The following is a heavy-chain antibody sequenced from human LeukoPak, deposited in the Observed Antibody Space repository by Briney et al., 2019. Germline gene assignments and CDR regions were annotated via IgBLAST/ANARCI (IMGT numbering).Heavy chain of an antibody. Sequence: SETLSLTCTASGGPISSYHWTWFRQPPGKGLEWIRYIYYIGRINYNPSLKSPVSISVDTSKNQFSLKLSTVTASDTALSYCARDATLEDWGQGTLVTVSS. CDR3: ARDATLED. CDR1: GGPISSYH. CDR2: IYYIGRI. V-gene: IGHV4-59*01. D-gene: IGHD3-3*01. J-gene: IGHJ4*02.